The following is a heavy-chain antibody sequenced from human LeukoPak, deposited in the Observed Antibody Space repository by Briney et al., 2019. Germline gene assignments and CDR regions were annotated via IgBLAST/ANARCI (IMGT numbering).Heavy chain of an antibody. CDR2: ISGSGGST. J-gene: IGHJ6*03. CDR3: ATTLLRASTYMDV. V-gene: IGHV3-23*01. D-gene: IGHD1-1*01. CDR1: GFTFSSYA. Sequence: PGGSLRLSCAASGFTFSSYAMSWVRQAPGKRLEWVSGISGSGGSTYYADSVKGRFTISRDNSKNTLYLQMNSLRAEDTAVYYCATTLLRASTYMDVWGKGTTVTVSS.